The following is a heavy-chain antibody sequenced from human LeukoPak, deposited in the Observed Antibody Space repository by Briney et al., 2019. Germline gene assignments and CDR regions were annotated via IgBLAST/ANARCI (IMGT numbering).Heavy chain of an antibody. CDR2: IYYRGDI. V-gene: IGHV4-59*01. CDR3: AREGAAGTRY. J-gene: IGHJ4*02. D-gene: IGHD6-13*01. CDR1: DGSIRTYY. Sequence: SETLPLTCSVSDGSIRTYYWSWIRQSPGQGLEWIGNIYYRGDINYNPSLKSRVIISIDTSKNQFSLKVTSLTAADTAVYYCAREGAAGTRYWGQGTLVTVSS.